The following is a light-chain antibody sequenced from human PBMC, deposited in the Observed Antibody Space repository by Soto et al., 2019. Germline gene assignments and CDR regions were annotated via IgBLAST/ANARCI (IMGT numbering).Light chain of an antibody. CDR3: QQYIRWPLT. Sequence: EIVMAQSPATLSVSPGERVTLSCRSSQSVSSNLAWYQHKPGQAPRLVIYGASTRATGIPARFSGSGSGTEFSLTISSLQSEDFAVYYCQQYIRWPLTFGEGTKVDIK. V-gene: IGKV3-15*01. J-gene: IGKJ4*01. CDR1: QSVSSN. CDR2: GAS.